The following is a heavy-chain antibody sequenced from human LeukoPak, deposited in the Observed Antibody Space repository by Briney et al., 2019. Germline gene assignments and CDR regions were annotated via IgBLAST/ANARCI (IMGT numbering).Heavy chain of an antibody. CDR1: GGSISSYY. CDR3: VGITMVRGVITLDY. Sequence: SETLSLTCTVSGGSISSYYWSWIRQPPGKGLEWIGYIYYSGSTNYNPSLKSRVTISVDTSKNQFSLKLSSVTAADTAVYYCVGITMVRGVITLDYWGQGTLVTVPS. CDR2: IYYSGST. J-gene: IGHJ4*02. V-gene: IGHV4-59*01. D-gene: IGHD3-10*01.